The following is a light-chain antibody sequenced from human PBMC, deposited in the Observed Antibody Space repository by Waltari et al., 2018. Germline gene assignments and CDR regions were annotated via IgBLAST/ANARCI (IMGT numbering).Light chain of an antibody. Sequence: DIQMTQSPSSLSASVGDRVTFTFRASRDLTDSLAWYQQKPGRAPKVLLFDASSLQSGVPSRFIGSGSGTDFTLTISSLQPEDFATYYCQHYYSTPRTFGRGTTVEIK. V-gene: IGKV1-NL1*01. CDR2: DAS. CDR1: RDLTDS. CDR3: QHYYSTPRT. J-gene: IGKJ2*02.